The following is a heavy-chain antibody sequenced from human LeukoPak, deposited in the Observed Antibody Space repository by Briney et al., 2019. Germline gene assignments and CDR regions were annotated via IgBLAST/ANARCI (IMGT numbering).Heavy chain of an antibody. V-gene: IGHV4-34*01. D-gene: IGHD2-15*01. CDR2: INHSGST. J-gene: IGHJ5*02. CDR3: ARAATSPGRNWFDP. CDR1: GGSFSGYY. Sequence: SETLSLTCAVYGGSFSGYYWSWIRQPPGKGLEWIGEINHSGSTNYNPSLKSRVTISVDTSKNRFSLKLSSVTAADTAVYYCARAATSPGRNWFDPWGQGTLVTVSS.